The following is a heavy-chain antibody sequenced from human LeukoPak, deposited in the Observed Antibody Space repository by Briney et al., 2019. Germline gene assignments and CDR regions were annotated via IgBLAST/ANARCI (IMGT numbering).Heavy chain of an antibody. J-gene: IGHJ5*02. V-gene: IGHV1-2*06. CDR1: GYTFTNYY. D-gene: IGHD2-15*01. Sequence: ASVKVSCKASGYTFTNYYMHWVRQAPGQGLEWMGRINPNSGGTNYAQKFQGRVTMTRDTSISTAYMELSRLRSDDTAVYYCARIMLGYCSGGSCDWFDPWGQGTLVTVSS. CDR2: INPNSGGT. CDR3: ARIMLGYCSGGSCDWFDP.